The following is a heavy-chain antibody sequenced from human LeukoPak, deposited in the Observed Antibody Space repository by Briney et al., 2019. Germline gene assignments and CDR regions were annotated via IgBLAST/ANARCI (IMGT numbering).Heavy chain of an antibody. D-gene: IGHD3-22*01. CDR3: ARDSASSYYYDSSGLFDY. J-gene: IGHJ4*02. CDR1: GGSISSYY. V-gene: IGHV4-59*01. Sequence: PSETLSLTCTASGGSISSYYLSWIRQPPGKGLEWVGYIYYSGSTNYNPSLKSRVTISVDTSKNPFSLKLSSVTAADTAVYYCARDSASSYYYDSSGLFDYWGQGTLVTVSS. CDR2: IYYSGST.